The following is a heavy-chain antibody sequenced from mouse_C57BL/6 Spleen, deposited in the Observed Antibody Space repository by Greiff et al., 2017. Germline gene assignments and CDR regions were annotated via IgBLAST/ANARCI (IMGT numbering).Heavy chain of an antibody. Sequence: VKLMESGPELVKPGASVKLSCKASGYTFTSYDINWVKQRPGQGLEWIGWIYPRDGSTKYNEKFQGKATLTVDTSSSTAYMELHSLTSEDSAVYFCARYYDYDLSWFAYWGQGTLVTVSA. D-gene: IGHD2-4*01. CDR3: ARYYDYDLSWFAY. V-gene: IGHV1-85*01. CDR2: IYPRDGST. J-gene: IGHJ3*01. CDR1: GYTFTSYD.